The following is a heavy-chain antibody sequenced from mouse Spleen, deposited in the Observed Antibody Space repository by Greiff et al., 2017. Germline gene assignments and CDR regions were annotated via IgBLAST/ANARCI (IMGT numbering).Heavy chain of an antibody. J-gene: IGHJ2*01. CDR3: TRPYYGIPYYFDY. CDR1: GYTFTDYE. Sequence: QVQLKESGAELVRPGASVTLSCKASGYTFTDYEMHWVKQTPVHGLEWIGAIDPETGGTAYNQKFKGKAILTADKSSSTAYMELRSLTSEDSAVYYCTRPYYGIPYYFDYWGQGTTLTVSS. V-gene: IGHV1-15*01. D-gene: IGHD1-1*01. CDR2: IDPETGGT.